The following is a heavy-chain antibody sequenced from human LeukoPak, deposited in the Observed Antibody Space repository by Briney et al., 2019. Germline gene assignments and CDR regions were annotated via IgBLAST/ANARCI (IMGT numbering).Heavy chain of an antibody. CDR1: GGSFSGYY. CDR3: ARGNYGDYVSDAFDI. CDR2: IYTSGST. J-gene: IGHJ3*02. D-gene: IGHD4-17*01. Sequence: SETLSLTCAVYGGSFSGYYWSWIRQPAGKGLEWIGRIYTSGSTNYNPSLKSRVTISVDTSKNQFSLKLSSVTAADTAVYYCARGNYGDYVSDAFDIWGQGTMVTVSS. V-gene: IGHV4-59*10.